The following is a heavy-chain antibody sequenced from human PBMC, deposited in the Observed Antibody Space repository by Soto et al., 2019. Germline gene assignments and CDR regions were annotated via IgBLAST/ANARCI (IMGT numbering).Heavy chain of an antibody. Sequence: QVQLVQSGAEVKKPGASVKVSCKASGYTFTSYGISWVRQAPGQGLEWMGWISAYNGNTNYAQKLQGRVTMTTDTSTRTAYVGRRSRRSDDTVLYYWAGGGNGVVVITPPYYYYGMDVGGQGPTVTVSS. J-gene: IGHJ6*02. V-gene: IGHV1-18*01. CDR1: GYTFTSYG. CDR2: ISAYNGNT. CDR3: AGGGNGVVVITPPYYYYGMDV. D-gene: IGHD3-22*01.